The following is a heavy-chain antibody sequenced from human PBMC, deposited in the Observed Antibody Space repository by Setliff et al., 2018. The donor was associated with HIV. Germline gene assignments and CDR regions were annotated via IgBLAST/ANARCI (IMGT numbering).Heavy chain of an antibody. Sequence: SETLSLTCAVYGASLSPYFWHWIRQSPGKGLEWIGEISHNGGFNYSPSLESRLTMSVDTPRNQVSLNLSAVTAADTAIYYCVRGANFYTPRKRIFDYWGRGTLVTVSS. CDR2: ISHNGGF. CDR1: GASLSPYF. D-gene: IGHD3-3*01. J-gene: IGHJ4*02. CDR3: VRGANFYTPRKRIFDY. V-gene: IGHV4-34*01.